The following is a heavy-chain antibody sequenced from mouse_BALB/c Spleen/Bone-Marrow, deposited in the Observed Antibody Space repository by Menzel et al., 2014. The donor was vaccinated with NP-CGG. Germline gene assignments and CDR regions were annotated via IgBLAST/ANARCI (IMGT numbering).Heavy chain of an antibody. D-gene: IGHD2-2*01. CDR1: GFNIEDTY. V-gene: IGHV14-3*02. CDR2: IDPANGNT. J-gene: IGHJ3*01. Sequence: EVQLQHSGAELVKPGASVKLSCTASGFNIEDTYVHWVKQRPEQGLEWIGRIDPANGNTKYDPKFQGKATVTSDTSSNTAYLHLNSLTSEDTAVYYCAEGYDSWFAYWGQGTLVTVSA. CDR3: AEGYDSWFAY.